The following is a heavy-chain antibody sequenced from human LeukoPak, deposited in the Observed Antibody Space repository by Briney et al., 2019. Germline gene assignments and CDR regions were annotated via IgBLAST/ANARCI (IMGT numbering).Heavy chain of an antibody. CDR1: GFTFSDFY. Sequence: GGSLRLSCAASGFTFSDFYMTWIRQAPGKGLELLSYISGSAHDVNYIDSVRGRFTISRDNAKNSLYLQMNSLRAEDTAVYYCARLAVRGLDPLYYYYMDVWGKGTTVTVSS. CDR3: ARLAVRGLDPLYYYYMDV. D-gene: IGHD3-10*01. CDR2: ISGSAHDV. J-gene: IGHJ6*03. V-gene: IGHV3-11*06.